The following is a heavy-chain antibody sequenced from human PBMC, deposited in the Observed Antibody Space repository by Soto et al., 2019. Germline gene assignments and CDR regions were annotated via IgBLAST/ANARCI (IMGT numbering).Heavy chain of an antibody. V-gene: IGHV1-18*01. Sequence: ASVKVSCKASGYTFTSYGISWVRQAPGQGLEWMGWISAYNGNTNYAQKLQGRVTMTTDTSTSTAYMELRSLRSDDTAVYYCARATYYYDSSGQRDLHWFDPWGQGTLVTVSS. D-gene: IGHD3-22*01. CDR2: ISAYNGNT. CDR1: GYTFTSYG. CDR3: ARATYYYDSSGQRDLHWFDP. J-gene: IGHJ5*02.